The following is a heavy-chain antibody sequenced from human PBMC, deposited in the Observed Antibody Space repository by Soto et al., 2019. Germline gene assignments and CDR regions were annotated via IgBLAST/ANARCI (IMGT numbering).Heavy chain of an antibody. V-gene: IGHV6-1*01. J-gene: IGHJ6*02. D-gene: IGHD2-15*01. Sequence: SQTLSLTCAISGDSVSSNSAAWNWIRQSPSRGLEWLGRTYYRSKWYNDYAVSVKSRITINPDKSKNQFSLQLNSVTPEDTAVYYCARVRLHCSGGSCRNQAYYYYYGMDVWGQGTTVTVSS. CDR2: TYYRSKWYN. CDR3: ARVRLHCSGGSCRNQAYYYYYGMDV. CDR1: GDSVSSNSAA.